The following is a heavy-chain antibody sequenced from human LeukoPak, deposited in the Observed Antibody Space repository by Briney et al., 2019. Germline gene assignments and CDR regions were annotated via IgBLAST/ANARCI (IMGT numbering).Heavy chain of an antibody. CDR1: GFTVSSNY. V-gene: IGHV3-53*05. J-gene: IGHJ4*02. CDR2: IYSGGST. D-gene: IGHD4-17*01. CDR3: ARTTVTPNYYFDY. Sequence: GGSLRLSCAASGFTVSSNYMSWVRQAPGKGLEWVSVIYSGGSTYYADSVKGRFTISRDNSKNTLYLQMNSLRAEDTAVYYCARTTVTPNYYFDYWGQGTLVTVSS.